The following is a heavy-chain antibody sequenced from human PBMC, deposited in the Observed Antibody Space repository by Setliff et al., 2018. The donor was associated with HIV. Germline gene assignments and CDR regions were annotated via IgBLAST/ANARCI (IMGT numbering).Heavy chain of an antibody. D-gene: IGHD3-22*01. V-gene: IGHV3-30*02. J-gene: IGHJ4*02. Sequence: GGSLRLSCAASGFTFSNSGMHWVRQAPGKGLEWVTFIRYDESDKDYIDSVKGRFTISRDTSKNTVYLHMDSLKFEDAAMYYCAKLRYSHDSSGYGIDSWGQGTLVTVSS. CDR3: AKLRYSHDSSGYGIDS. CDR2: IRYDESDK. CDR1: GFTFSNSG.